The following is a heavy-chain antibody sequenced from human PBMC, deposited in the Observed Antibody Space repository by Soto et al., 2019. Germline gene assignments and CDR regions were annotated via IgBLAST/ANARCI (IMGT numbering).Heavy chain of an antibody. Sequence: ASVKVSCKASGYTFTSYGISWVRQAPGQGLEWMGWISAYNGNTNYAQKLQGRVTMTTDTSTSTAYMELRSLRSDDTAVYYCARVIVLVPAKSYYYYYMDVWGKGTTVTVSS. CDR1: GYTFTSYG. CDR2: ISAYNGNT. D-gene: IGHD2-2*01. CDR3: ARVIVLVPAKSYYYYYMDV. V-gene: IGHV1-18*01. J-gene: IGHJ6*03.